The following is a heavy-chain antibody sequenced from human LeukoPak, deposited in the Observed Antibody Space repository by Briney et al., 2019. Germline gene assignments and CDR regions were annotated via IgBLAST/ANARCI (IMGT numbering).Heavy chain of an antibody. D-gene: IGHD3-10*01. V-gene: IGHV3-30*18. J-gene: IGHJ3*02. CDR2: ISYDGSNK. Sequence: GRSLRLSCAASGFTFSSYGMRWVRQAPGKGLEWVAVISYDGSNKYYADSVKGRFSISRDNSKNTLYLQMNSLRAEDTAVYYCAKEIFWFGELLGAFDIWGQGTMVTVSS. CDR1: GFTFSSYG. CDR3: AKEIFWFGELLGAFDI.